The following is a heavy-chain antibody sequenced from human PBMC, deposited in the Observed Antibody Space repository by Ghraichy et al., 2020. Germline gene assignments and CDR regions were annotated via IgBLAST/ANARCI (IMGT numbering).Heavy chain of an antibody. CDR1: GGSISSGSYY. V-gene: IGHV4-61*02. J-gene: IGHJ2*01. CDR3: AREQAVNWYFDL. D-gene: IGHD2/OR15-2a*01. Sequence: QTLSLTCTVSGGSISSGSYYWSWIRQPAGKGLEWIGRIYTSGSTNYNPSLKSRVTISVDTSKNQFSLKLSSVTAADTAVYYCAREQAVNWYFDLWGCGTLVTVSS. CDR2: IYTSGST.